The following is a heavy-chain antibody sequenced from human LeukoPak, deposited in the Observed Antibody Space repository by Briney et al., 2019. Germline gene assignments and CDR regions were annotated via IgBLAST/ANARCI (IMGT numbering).Heavy chain of an antibody. CDR3: GRDPGYSAFDY. CDR1: GFTVSSNY. V-gene: IGHV3-66*01. Sequence: GGSLRLSCAASGFTVSSNYMSWVRQAPGKGLEWVSVIYSGGSTYYADSVKGRFTISRDNSKNTLYLQMNSLRAEDTAVYHCGRDPGYSAFDYWGQGTLVTVSS. D-gene: IGHD5-24*01. J-gene: IGHJ4*02. CDR2: IYSGGST.